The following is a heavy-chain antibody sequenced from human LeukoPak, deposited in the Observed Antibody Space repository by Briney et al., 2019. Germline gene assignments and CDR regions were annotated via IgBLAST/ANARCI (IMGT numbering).Heavy chain of an antibody. CDR1: GFTFSSYA. Sequence: PGGSLRLSCAASGFTFSSYAMSWVRQAPGKGLEWVSAISGSGGSTYYADSVKGRFTISRDNSKNTLYLQMNGLRAEDTAVYYCAKENPSGVSSWYYYGMDVWGQGTTVTVSS. D-gene: IGHD6-13*01. CDR2: ISGSGGST. V-gene: IGHV3-23*01. CDR3: AKENPSGVSSWYYYGMDV. J-gene: IGHJ6*02.